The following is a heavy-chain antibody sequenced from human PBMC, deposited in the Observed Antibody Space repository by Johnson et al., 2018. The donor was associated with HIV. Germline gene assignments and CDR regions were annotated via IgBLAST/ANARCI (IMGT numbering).Heavy chain of an antibody. CDR2: ISYDGSNK. CDR3: AKVRFGGNSLGAFDI. Sequence: QMLLVESGGGVVQPGRSLRLSCAASGFTFSSYAMHWVRQAPGKGLEWVAVISYDGSNKDYADSVKGRFTISRDNSKNTLYLKMNSRRAEDTAVYYCAKVRFGGNSLGAFDIWGQGTMVTVSS. CDR1: GFTFSSYA. J-gene: IGHJ3*02. D-gene: IGHD4-23*01. V-gene: IGHV3-30-3*01.